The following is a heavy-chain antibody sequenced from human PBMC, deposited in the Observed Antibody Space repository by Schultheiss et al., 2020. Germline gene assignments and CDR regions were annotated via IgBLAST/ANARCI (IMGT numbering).Heavy chain of an antibody. D-gene: IGHD6-13*01. J-gene: IGHJ6*03. CDR3: ARVGYSSSWGPGPYYYYYMDV. CDR2: IYYSGST. CDR1: GGSVSNGNHY. V-gene: IGHV4-61*01. Sequence: SETLSLTCSVSGGSVSNGNHYWGWVRQTPGKGLEWIASIYYSGSTNYSPSLKSRILISVDTSKNQFSLKLSSVTAADTAVYYCARVGYSSSWGPGPYYYYYMDVWGKGTTVNVSS.